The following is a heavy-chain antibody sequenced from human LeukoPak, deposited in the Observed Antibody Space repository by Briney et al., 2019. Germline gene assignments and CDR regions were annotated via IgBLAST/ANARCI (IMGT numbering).Heavy chain of an antibody. V-gene: IGHV1-2*02. Sequence: ASVKVSCKASGYTFTGYYMHWVRQAPGQGLEWMGWINPNSGGANYAQKFQGRVTMTRDTSISTAYMELSRLRSDDTAVYYCAREGSSWYGDAYHYYGMDVWGQGTTVTVSS. J-gene: IGHJ6*02. D-gene: IGHD6-13*01. CDR3: AREGSSWYGDAYHYYGMDV. CDR2: INPNSGGA. CDR1: GYTFTGYY.